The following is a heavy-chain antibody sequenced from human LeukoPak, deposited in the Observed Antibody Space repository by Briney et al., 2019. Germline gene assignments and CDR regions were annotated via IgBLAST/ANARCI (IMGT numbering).Heavy chain of an antibody. Sequence: GASVKVSCKASGYTFTSYDINWVRQATGQGLEWMGWMNPNSGNTGYAQKFQGRVTITRNTSISTAYMELSSLRSEDTAVYYCARAKHDIAVAGSAGDAFDIWGQGTMVTVSS. CDR3: ARAKHDIAVAGSAGDAFDI. D-gene: IGHD6-19*01. V-gene: IGHV1-8*03. CDR2: MNPNSGNT. J-gene: IGHJ3*02. CDR1: GYTFTSYD.